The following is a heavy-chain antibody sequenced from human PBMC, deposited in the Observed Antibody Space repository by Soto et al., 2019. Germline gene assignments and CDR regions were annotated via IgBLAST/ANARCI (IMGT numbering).Heavy chain of an antibody. Sequence: QVQLVQSGAEVKKPGSSVRVSCKASGDTFTFCSINWVRQAPGLGLERMGRINPILSMSNYAQRFQGRVTMTADKSTSTAYMELSSLRPEDTAMYYCASSYGSGYRAFDYWGQGALVTVSS. CDR3: ASSYGSGYRAFDY. D-gene: IGHD3-10*01. CDR1: GDTFTFCS. V-gene: IGHV1-69*02. J-gene: IGHJ4*02. CDR2: INPILSMS.